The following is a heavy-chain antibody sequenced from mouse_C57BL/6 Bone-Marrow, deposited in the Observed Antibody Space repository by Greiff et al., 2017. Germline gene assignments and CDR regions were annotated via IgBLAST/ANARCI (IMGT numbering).Heavy chain of an antibody. CDR2: IYPRSGNT. J-gene: IGHJ1*03. D-gene: IGHD1-1*01. Sequence: QVQLQQSGAELARPGASVKLSCKASGYTFTSYGISWVKQRTGQGLEWIGEIYPRSGNTYYNEKFKGKATLTADKSSSTAYMELRSLTSEDSAVYFCAREGLWGDWYFAVWGTGTTVTVSS. V-gene: IGHV1-81*01. CDR3: AREGLWGDWYFAV. CDR1: GYTFTSYG.